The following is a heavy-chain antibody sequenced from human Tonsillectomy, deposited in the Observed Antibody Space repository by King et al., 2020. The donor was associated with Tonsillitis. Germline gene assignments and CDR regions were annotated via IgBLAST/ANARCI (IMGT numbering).Heavy chain of an antibody. CDR2: IIPILGIA. Sequence: QLVQSGAEVKKPGSSVKVSCKASGGTFSSYAISWVRQAPGQGLEWMGRIIPILGIANYAQKFQGRVTITADKSTSTAYMELSSLRSEDTAVYYCAREKVLRYFDWSPPSVQGYYYGMDVWGQGTTVTVSS. D-gene: IGHD3-9*01. CDR1: GGTFSSYA. J-gene: IGHJ6*02. CDR3: AREKVLRYFDWSPPSVQGYYYGMDV. V-gene: IGHV1-69*04.